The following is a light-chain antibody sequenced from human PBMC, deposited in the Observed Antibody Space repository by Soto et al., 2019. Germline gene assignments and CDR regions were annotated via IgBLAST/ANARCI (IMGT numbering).Light chain of an antibody. CDR1: QSVSSNY. V-gene: IGKV3-20*01. CDR3: QQYGSSPRT. Sequence: EIVLTQSPGTLSLSPGERATFSCRASQSVSSNYLAWYQQKPGQAPRLLIYGAFKRATGIPDRFSGIGSGTDFTLTISRVEPEDFAVYCCQQYGSSPRTFGQGTKVEIK. CDR2: GAF. J-gene: IGKJ1*01.